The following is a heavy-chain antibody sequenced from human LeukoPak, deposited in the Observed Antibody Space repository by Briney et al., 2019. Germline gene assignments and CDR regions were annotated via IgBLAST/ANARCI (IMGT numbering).Heavy chain of an antibody. J-gene: IGHJ6*02. V-gene: IGHV1-18*01. Sequence: PSVNVTCTASGYTFTCTSINWVRKAQGQGIEWMGFFIVNTNNKTYAQKLQGKVTVTTDTSTSTAYMELRSLRSDDTAVYYCAREVDCSTTSRYALGYYGMEVWGQGTTVTVSS. CDR2: FIVNTNNK. CDR1: GYTFTCTS. CDR3: AREVDCSTTSRYALGYYGMEV. D-gene: IGHD2-2*01.